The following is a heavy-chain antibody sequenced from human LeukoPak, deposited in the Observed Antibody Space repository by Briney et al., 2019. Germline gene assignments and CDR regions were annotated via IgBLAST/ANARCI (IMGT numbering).Heavy chain of an antibody. CDR1: GFTVSSNY. J-gene: IGHJ4*02. D-gene: IGHD3-22*01. Sequence: GGSLRLSCAASGFTVSSNYMSWVRQAPGKGLEWVSVIYSGGSTYYADSVKGRFTISRDNSKNTLYLQMNSLRAEDTAVYYCAKALGEGYYDSSGYYADYWGQGTLVTVSS. CDR2: IYSGGST. V-gene: IGHV3-66*01. CDR3: AKALGEGYYDSSGYYADY.